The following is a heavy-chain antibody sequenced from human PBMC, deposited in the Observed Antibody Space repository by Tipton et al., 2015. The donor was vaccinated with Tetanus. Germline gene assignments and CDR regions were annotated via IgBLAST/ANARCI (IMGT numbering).Heavy chain of an antibody. J-gene: IGHJ4*02. CDR3: ARDRDWGLDY. D-gene: IGHD7-27*01. CDR2: ISANSGNT. CDR1: GYTFTTNG. V-gene: IGHV1-18*01. Sequence: QLVQSGVEVKEPGASVKVSCKASGYTFTTNGISWVRQAPGQGLEWMGWISANSGNTKYAQKFQGRVTMTTETPTSTVYMELRSLRSDDTAVYFCARDRDWGLDYWGQGTLVTVS.